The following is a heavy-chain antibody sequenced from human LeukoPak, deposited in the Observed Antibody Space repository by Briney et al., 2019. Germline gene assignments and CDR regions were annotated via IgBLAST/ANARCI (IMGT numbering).Heavy chain of an antibody. CDR3: AKDSSLTYYDSSGYPDY. CDR1: GFTFSSYA. Sequence: GGSLRLSCAASGFTFSSYAMHWVRQAPGKGLEWVAVISYDGSNKYYADSVKGRFTISRDNSENTLYLQMNSLRVEDTAVYYCAKDSSLTYYDSSGYPDYWGQGTLVTVSS. V-gene: IGHV3-30-3*02. CDR2: ISYDGSNK. J-gene: IGHJ4*02. D-gene: IGHD3-22*01.